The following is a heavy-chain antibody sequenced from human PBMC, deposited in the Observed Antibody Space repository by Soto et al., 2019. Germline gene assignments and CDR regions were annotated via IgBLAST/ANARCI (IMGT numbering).Heavy chain of an antibody. J-gene: IGHJ6*02. CDR3: ARGKVWDDILTGYYPYYYYCGIDV. CDR1: GDSVSSNDAT. D-gene: IGHD3-9*01. CDR2: TYYRSRWQT. V-gene: IGHV6-1*01. Sequence: SQTLSLTCAISGDSVSSNDATWDWIRQSPSRGLEWLGRTYYRSRWQTDYAISVKSRISINPDTSNNQVSLQLNSVTPDDTAVYYCARGKVWDDILTGYYPYYYYCGIDVWGQGTTVTVSS.